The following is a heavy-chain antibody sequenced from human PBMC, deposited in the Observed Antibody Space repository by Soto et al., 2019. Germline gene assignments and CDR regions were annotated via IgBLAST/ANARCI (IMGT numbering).Heavy chain of an antibody. CDR2: IYFTGST. CDR1: GHSLSSGGYY. V-gene: IGHV4-31*03. D-gene: IGHD6-19*01. J-gene: IGHJ4*02. Sequence: PSETLSLTCTVSGHSLSSGGYYWSWIRQQPGKGLEWLAYIYFTGSTLYNPSLKSRLAMSLDTSKYQFSLKLASVTATDTAIYYGARDWGSSGWHNWGQGTLVTVSS. CDR3: ARDWGSSGWHN.